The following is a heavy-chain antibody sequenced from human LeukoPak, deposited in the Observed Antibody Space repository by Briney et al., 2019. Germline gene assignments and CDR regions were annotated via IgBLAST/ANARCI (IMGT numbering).Heavy chain of an antibody. CDR2: IIPILGIA. V-gene: IGHV1-69*04. J-gene: IGHJ4*02. CDR3: ASISDFDY. Sequence: ASVKVSCKASVGTFSSYAISWVRQAPGQGLEWMGRIIPILGIANYAQKFQGRVTITADKATSTAYMELSSLRSEDTAVYYCASISDFDYWGQGTLVTVSS. CDR1: VGTFSSYA.